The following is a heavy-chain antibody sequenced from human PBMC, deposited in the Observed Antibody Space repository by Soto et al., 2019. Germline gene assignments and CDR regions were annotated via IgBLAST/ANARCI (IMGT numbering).Heavy chain of an antibody. V-gene: IGHV4-34*01. J-gene: IGHJ3*02. Sequence: QVQLQQWGAGLLKPSETLSLTCAVYGGSFSGYYWSWIRQPPGKGLEWIGEINHSGSTNYNPSLTSRVTISVDTSKHQCSLKLSSVTAADTAVYYCARGLNVVVVAAPAHAFDIWGQGTMVTVSS. D-gene: IGHD2-15*01. CDR3: ARGLNVVVVAAPAHAFDI. CDR1: GGSFSGYY. CDR2: INHSGST.